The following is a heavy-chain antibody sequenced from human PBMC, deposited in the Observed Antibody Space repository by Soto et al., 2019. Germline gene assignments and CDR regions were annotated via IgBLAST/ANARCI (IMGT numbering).Heavy chain of an antibody. CDR1: GGSISSGGYY. CDR2: IYYSGST. CDR3: AAGGGLPRYY. V-gene: IGHV4-31*03. Sequence: SETLSLTCTVSGGSISSGGYYWSWIRQHPGKGLEWIGYIYYSGSTYYNPSLMSRVTISVDTSKNQFSLKLSSVTAADTAVYYCAAGGGLPRYYWGQGTLVTVSS. J-gene: IGHJ4*02. D-gene: IGHD5-12*01.